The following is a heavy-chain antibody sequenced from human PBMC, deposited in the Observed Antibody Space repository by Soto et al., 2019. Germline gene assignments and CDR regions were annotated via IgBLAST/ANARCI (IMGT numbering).Heavy chain of an antibody. CDR1: GFTFSSYG. Sequence: GGSLRLSCAASGFTFSSYGMHWVRQAPGKGLEWVAVIWYDGSNKYYADSVKGRFTISRDNSKNTLYLQMNSLRAEDTAVYYCARGSLDSSGWYQFYFDYWGQGTLVTVSS. CDR2: IWYDGSNK. J-gene: IGHJ4*02. CDR3: ARGSLDSSGWYQFYFDY. V-gene: IGHV3-33*01. D-gene: IGHD6-19*01.